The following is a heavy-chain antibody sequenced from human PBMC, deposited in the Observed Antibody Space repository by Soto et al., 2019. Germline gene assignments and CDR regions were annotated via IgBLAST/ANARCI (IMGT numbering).Heavy chain of an antibody. CDR3: ARDGGVVTTYYYGMDV. J-gene: IGHJ6*02. CDR2: IKQDGSEK. V-gene: IGHV3-7*01. Sequence: PGGSLRLSCAASGFTFSRYWMSWVRQAPGKGLEWVANIKQDGSEKHYVDSVEGRFTTSRDNAKNSLYLQMNGLRVEDTGVYYCARDGGVVTTYYYGMDVWGQGTTVTVS. D-gene: IGHD2-21*02. CDR1: GFTFSRYW.